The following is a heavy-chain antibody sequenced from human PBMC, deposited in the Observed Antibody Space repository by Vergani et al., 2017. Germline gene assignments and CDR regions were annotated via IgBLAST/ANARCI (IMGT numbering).Heavy chain of an antibody. V-gene: IGHV3-33*01. J-gene: IGHJ4*02. CDR2: IWYDGSNK. CDR3: ARDCKGQWLVTYYFDY. Sequence: QVQLVESGGGVVQPGRSLRLSCAASGFTFSSYGMHSVRPAPGKGLEWVAVIWYDGSNKYYADSVKGRFTISRDNSKDTLYLQMNSLRAEDTAVYYGARDCKGQWLVTYYFDYWGQGTLVTVSS. D-gene: IGHD6-19*01. CDR1: GFTFSSYG.